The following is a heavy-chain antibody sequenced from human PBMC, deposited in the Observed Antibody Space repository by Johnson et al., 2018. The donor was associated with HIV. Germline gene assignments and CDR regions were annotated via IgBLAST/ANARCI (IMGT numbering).Heavy chain of an antibody. J-gene: IGHJ3*02. CDR1: GFTFSNYW. V-gene: IGHV3-7*01. D-gene: IGHD3-3*01. Sequence: VQLVESGGGLEQPGGSLRLSCAASGFTFSNYWMSWVRQAPGKGLEWVANIKQDGSDKYYADSVKGRFTISRDNSKNTLYLQMNSLRAEDTAMYYCAAYYDFWSGSYTSGFDIWGQGTMVTVSS. CDR3: AAYYDFWSGSYTSGFDI. CDR2: IKQDGSDK.